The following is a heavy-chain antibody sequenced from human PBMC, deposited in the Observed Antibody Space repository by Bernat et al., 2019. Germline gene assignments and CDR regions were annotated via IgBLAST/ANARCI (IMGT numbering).Heavy chain of an antibody. J-gene: IGHJ4*02. CDR3: ARDDYGDFQTGEFDY. CDR2: INWNGGST. D-gene: IGHD4-17*01. CDR1: GFTFDDYG. Sequence: EVQLVESGGGVVRPGGSLRLSCAASGFTFDDYGMSWVRQAPGKGLEWVSGINWNGGSTGYADSVKGRFTISRDNSKNTLYLQMNSLRAEDTAVYYCARDDYGDFQTGEFDYWGQGTLVTVSS. V-gene: IGHV3-20*04.